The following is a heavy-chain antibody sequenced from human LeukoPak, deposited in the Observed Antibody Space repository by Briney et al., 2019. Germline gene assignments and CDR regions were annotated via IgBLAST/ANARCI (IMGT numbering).Heavy chain of an antibody. V-gene: IGHV1-46*01. CDR3: ARDPPCSSTSCYYFDY. Sequence: EASVKVSCKASGYTFTSYYMHWVRQAPGQGLEWMGIINPSGGSTSYAQKFQGRVTMTRDMSTSTVYMELSSLRSEDTAVYYCARDPPCSSTSCYYFDYWGQGTLVTVPS. J-gene: IGHJ4*02. CDR2: INPSGGST. CDR1: GYTFTSYY. D-gene: IGHD2-2*01.